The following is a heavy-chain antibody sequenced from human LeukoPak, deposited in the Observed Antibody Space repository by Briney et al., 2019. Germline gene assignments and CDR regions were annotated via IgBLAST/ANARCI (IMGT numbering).Heavy chain of an antibody. CDR1: GYTFTGYY. CDR3: ARERGATTSFWNWFDP. CDR2: INPNSGGT. J-gene: IGHJ5*02. V-gene: IGHV1-2*02. Sequence: GASVKVSCKASGYTFTGYYMHWVRQAPGQGLEWMGWINPNSGGTNYAQKFQGGVTMTRDTSISTAYMELSRLRSDDTAVYYCARERGATTSFWNWFDPWGQGTLVTVSS. D-gene: IGHD1-26*01.